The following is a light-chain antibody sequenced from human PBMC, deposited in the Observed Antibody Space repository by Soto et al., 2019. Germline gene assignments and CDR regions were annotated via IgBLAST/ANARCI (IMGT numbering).Light chain of an antibody. J-gene: IGKJ2*01. CDR3: QQRSDWPLSYT. CDR2: DAS. CDR1: QSVSSY. Sequence: EIVLTQSPATLSLSPGERATLSCRASQSVSSYLAWYQQKPGQAPSLLIYDASNRATGIPARFSGSGSGTDFTLTISSLEPEDFAVYYCQQRSDWPLSYTFGQGTKLEIK. V-gene: IGKV3-11*01.